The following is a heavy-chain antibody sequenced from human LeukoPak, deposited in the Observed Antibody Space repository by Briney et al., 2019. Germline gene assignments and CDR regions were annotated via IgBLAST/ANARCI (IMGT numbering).Heavy chain of an antibody. Sequence: ASVKVSCKASGYTFTDFGFIWVRQAPGQGLEWMGLVSTYNGDTDYVKKFQDRVTMTTESSTQTTFMELRNLRSDDTAVYYCARAESMALYFLYWGRGTLVSVSS. CDR3: ARAESMALYFLY. CDR2: VSTYNGDT. J-gene: IGHJ1*01. V-gene: IGHV1-18*01. D-gene: IGHD1-14*01. CDR1: GYTFTDFG.